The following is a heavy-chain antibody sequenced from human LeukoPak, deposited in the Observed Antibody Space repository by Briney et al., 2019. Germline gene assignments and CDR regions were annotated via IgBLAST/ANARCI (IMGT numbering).Heavy chain of an antibody. CDR3: AREGGITMIPDY. J-gene: IGHJ4*02. CDR1: GFTFSSYA. V-gene: IGHV3-30-3*01. D-gene: IGHD3-22*01. Sequence: GGSLRLSCAASGFTFSSYAMHWVRQAPGKGLGWVAVISYDGSNKYYADSVKGRFTISRDNSKNTLYLQMNSLRAEDTAVYYCAREGGITMIPDYWGQGTLVTVSS. CDR2: ISYDGSNK.